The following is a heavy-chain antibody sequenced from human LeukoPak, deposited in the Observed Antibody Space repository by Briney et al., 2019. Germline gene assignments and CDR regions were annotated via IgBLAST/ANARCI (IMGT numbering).Heavy chain of an antibody. V-gene: IGHV3-7*03. J-gene: IGHJ4*02. CDR1: GFTFSSYW. Sequence: GGSLRLSCAASGFTFSSYWMSWVRQAPGKGLEWAANIKQDGSEKNYVDSVKGRFTISRDNAKNSLYLHMNSLRAEDTAVYYCARGSISFDYWGQGTLVTVSS. D-gene: IGHD2-2*01. CDR2: IKQDGSEK. CDR3: ARGSISFDY.